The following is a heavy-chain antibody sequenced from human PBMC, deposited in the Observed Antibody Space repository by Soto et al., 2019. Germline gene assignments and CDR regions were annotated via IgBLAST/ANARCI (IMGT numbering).Heavy chain of an antibody. CDR3: ARILRFLEWPRGYSYFDP. CDR2: IYYSGST. D-gene: IGHD3-3*01. V-gene: IGHV4-39*01. J-gene: IGHJ4*02. CDR1: GGPISSTNYY. Sequence: SETLSLTCTVSGGPISSTNYYWGWVRQPPQKGLEWIGSIYYSGSTYYNPSLKSRVTMSVDTSKNQFSLNLNSVTAADTAVYYCARILRFLEWPRGYSYFDPWGQGTLVTVSS.